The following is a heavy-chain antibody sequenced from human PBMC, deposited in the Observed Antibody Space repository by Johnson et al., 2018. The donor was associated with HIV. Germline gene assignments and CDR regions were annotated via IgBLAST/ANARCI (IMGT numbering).Heavy chain of an antibody. V-gene: IGHV3-43D*03. CDR1: GFSFGDYA. D-gene: IGHD3-10*01. CDR2: ISWDGANT. CDR3: AKDSDRYYYGSGDAFDI. J-gene: IGHJ3*02. Sequence: VQVVESGGLMVQPGGSLRLSCAASGFSFGDYAMHWVRQVTGKGLEWVSLISWDGANTYYADSVKGRFTISRDNSYNSLYLQMNSLIPEDTALYCCAKDSDRYYYGSGDAFDIGGRGTMVTVSS.